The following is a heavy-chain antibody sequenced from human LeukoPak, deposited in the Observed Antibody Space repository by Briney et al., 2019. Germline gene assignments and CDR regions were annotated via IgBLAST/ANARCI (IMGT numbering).Heavy chain of an antibody. CDR2: IYYSGST. D-gene: IGHD2-21*02. CDR1: GGSISSYY. V-gene: IGHV4-59*01. J-gene: IGHJ3*02. Sequence: SETLSLTCTVSGGSISSYYWSWIRQPPGKGLEWIGYIYYSGSTNYNPSLKSRVTISVDTSKNQFSLKLSSVTAADTAVYYCARVGQYCGGDCYGAFDIWGQGTMVTVSS. CDR3: ARVGQYCGGDCYGAFDI.